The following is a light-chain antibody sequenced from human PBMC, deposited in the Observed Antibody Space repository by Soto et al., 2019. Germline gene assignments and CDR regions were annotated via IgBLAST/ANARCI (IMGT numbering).Light chain of an antibody. CDR2: EVS. J-gene: IGLJ1*01. CDR1: SSDVGGYNY. V-gene: IGLV2-14*01. CDR3: SSYTSSSTLLYV. Sequence: QSALTQPACVSWSPGQSITISCTGTSSDVGGYNYVSWYQQRPGKAPKLMIYEVSNRPSGVSNRFSGSKSGNTASLTISGLQAEDEADYYCSSYTSSSTLLYVFGTGTKVTVL.